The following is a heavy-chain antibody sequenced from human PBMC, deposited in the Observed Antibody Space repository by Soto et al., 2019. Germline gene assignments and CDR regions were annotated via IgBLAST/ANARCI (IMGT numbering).Heavy chain of an antibody. CDR2: IWYDGSNK. CDR3: ARVSDYGDYVSAFDI. Sequence: GSLRLSCAASGFTFSSYGMHWVRQAPGKGLEWVAVIWYDGSNKYYADSVKGRFTISRDNSKNTLYLQMNSLRAEDTAVYYCARVSDYGDYVSAFDIWGQGTMVTVSS. V-gene: IGHV3-33*01. D-gene: IGHD4-17*01. CDR1: GFTFSSYG. J-gene: IGHJ3*02.